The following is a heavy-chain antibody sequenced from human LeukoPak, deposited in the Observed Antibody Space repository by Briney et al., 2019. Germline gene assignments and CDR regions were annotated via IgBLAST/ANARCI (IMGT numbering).Heavy chain of an antibody. CDR1: GFTVSSNY. Sequence: GGSLRLSCAASGFTVSSNYMSWVRQAPGKGLEWVSAISGSGGSTYYADSVKGRFTISRDNSKNTLYLQMNSLRAEDTAVYYCAKDRREDHYDILTGYYTVWYYFDYWGQGTLVTVSS. V-gene: IGHV3-23*01. CDR2: ISGSGGST. J-gene: IGHJ4*02. CDR3: AKDRREDHYDILTGYYTVWYYFDY. D-gene: IGHD3-9*01.